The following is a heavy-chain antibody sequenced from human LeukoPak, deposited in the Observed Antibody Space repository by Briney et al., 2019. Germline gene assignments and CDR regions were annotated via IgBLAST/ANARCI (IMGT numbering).Heavy chain of an antibody. V-gene: IGHV3-7*03. CDR3: ARGGYYGSGSYYYFDY. CDR1: GFTFSSYW. CDR2: IKQDGSEK. J-gene: IGHJ4*02. D-gene: IGHD3-10*01. Sequence: GGSLRLSCAASGFTFSSYWMSWVRQAPGKGLGWVANIKQDGSEKYYVDSVKGRFTISRDNAKNSLYLQMNSLRAEDTAVYYCARGGYYGSGSYYYFDYWGQGTLVTVSS.